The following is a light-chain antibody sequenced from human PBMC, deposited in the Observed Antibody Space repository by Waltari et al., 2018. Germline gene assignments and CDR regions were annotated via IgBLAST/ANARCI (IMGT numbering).Light chain of an antibody. CDR1: NSDVGGYNF. J-gene: IGLJ1*01. Sequence: QSALTQPASVSGSPGQSITISCTGSNSDVGGYNFVSWYQQHQGKAPKLMIYDVSNRPSGVSNRFSGSKSGNTASLTISGLQPEDAADYYCNSYSTSSTFVFGTGTRVTVL. CDR2: DVS. V-gene: IGLV2-14*01. CDR3: NSYSTSSTFV.